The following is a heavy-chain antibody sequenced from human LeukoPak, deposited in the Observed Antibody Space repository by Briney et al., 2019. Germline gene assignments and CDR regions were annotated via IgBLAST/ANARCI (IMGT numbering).Heavy chain of an antibody. CDR3: ARYLGDYDYFDQ. D-gene: IGHD4-17*01. J-gene: IGHJ4*02. CDR1: RNSFTSYW. V-gene: IGHV5-51*01. CDR2: IYPGDSDT. Sequence: GESLKISCKGSRNSFTSYWIGWVRQMPGKGLEWMGIIYPGDSDTRYSPSFQGQVSISADKSISTAYLQWSSLKATDTAMYYCARYLGDYDYFDQWGQGTLVTVSS.